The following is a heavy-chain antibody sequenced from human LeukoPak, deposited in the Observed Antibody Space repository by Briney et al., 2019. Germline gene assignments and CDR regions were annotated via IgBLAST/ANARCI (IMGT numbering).Heavy chain of an antibody. Sequence: ASVKVSCKASGYTFTSYGISWVRQAPGQGLEWTGWISAYNGNTNYAQKLQGRVTMTTDTSTSTAYMELRSLRSDDTAVYYCARDPRRYCSGGSCPNYRNWFDPWGQGTLVTVSS. J-gene: IGHJ5*02. CDR2: ISAYNGNT. V-gene: IGHV1-18*01. D-gene: IGHD2-15*01. CDR3: ARDPRRYCSGGSCPNYRNWFDP. CDR1: GYTFTSYG.